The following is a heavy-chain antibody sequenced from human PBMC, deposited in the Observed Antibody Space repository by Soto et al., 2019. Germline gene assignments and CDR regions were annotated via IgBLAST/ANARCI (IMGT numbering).Heavy chain of an antibody. D-gene: IGHD4-4*01. Sequence: QVQLVQSGAEVKKPGSSVKVSCKAAGGTFSSYAISWVRQAPGQGLEWMGGIIPIFGTANYAQKFQGRVTITADESTSTAYMQLSSLRSEDTAVYYCARDGRDYKGWDGMDVWGQGTTVTLSS. CDR1: GGTFSSYA. V-gene: IGHV1-69*01. CDR3: ARDGRDYKGWDGMDV. J-gene: IGHJ6*02. CDR2: IIPIFGTA.